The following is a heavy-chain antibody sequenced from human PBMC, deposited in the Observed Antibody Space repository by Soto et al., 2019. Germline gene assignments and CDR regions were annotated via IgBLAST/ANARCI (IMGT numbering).Heavy chain of an antibody. J-gene: IGHJ6*03. Sequence: PGGSLRLSCAASGFTFSSYGMHWVRQAPGKGLEWVAVISYDGSNKYYADSVKGRFTISRDNSKNTLYLQMNSLRAEDTAVYYCAKDHYYGSGHTDYYYYYYMDVWGKGTTVTVSS. CDR2: ISYDGSNK. D-gene: IGHD3-10*01. CDR1: GFTFSSYG. V-gene: IGHV3-30*18. CDR3: AKDHYYGSGHTDYYYYYYMDV.